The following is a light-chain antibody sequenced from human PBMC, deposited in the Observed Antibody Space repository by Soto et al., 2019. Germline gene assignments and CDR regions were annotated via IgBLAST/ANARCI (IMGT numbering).Light chain of an antibody. V-gene: IGLV2-14*01. Sequence: QSALTEPASLSGAAGPLIDISCTGSSSDVGIYNYVSWYQQHRGKVAKLIIYEVTSRPSGVSIRFSGSKSGNTASLTISGLQPEDEADYYCSSYTTSSTRVFGTGSKVTVL. CDR1: SSDVGIYNY. CDR2: EVT. CDR3: SSYTTSSTRV. J-gene: IGLJ1*01.